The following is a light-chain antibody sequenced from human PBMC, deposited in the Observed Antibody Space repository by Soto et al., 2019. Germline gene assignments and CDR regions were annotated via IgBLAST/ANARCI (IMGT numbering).Light chain of an antibody. CDR1: QSVSRY. Sequence: ILLTQSPYTLSLSAGERATLSCRASQSVSRYLAWYQQKPGQAPRLLIYGASSRATGIPERFSGSGSGTDFTLTISRLEPEDLEVYHCQQYGSQPPTFGGGTKVDIK. V-gene: IGKV3-20*01. CDR3: QQYGSQPPT. CDR2: GAS. J-gene: IGKJ4*01.